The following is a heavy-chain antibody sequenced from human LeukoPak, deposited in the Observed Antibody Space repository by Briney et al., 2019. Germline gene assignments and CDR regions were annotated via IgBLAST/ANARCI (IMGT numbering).Heavy chain of an antibody. D-gene: IGHD4-23*01. J-gene: IGHJ4*02. V-gene: IGHV3-30*02. CDR3: AKDLAHGGNSVYYFDY. CDR1: GFTFSSYG. Sequence: GGSLRLSCAASGFTFSSYGMHRVRQAPGKGLEWVAFIRYDGSNKYYADSVKGRFTISRDNSKNTLYLQMNSLRAEDTAVYYCAKDLAHGGNSVYYFDYWGQGTLVTVSS. CDR2: IRYDGSNK.